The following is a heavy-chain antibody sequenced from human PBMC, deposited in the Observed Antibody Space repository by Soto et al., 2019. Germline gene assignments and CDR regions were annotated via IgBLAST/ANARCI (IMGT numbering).Heavy chain of an antibody. J-gene: IGHJ6*03. V-gene: IGHV1-18*01. Sequence: ASVKVSCKASGYTFTSYGISWVRQAPGQGLEWMGWISAYNGNTNYAQKLQGRVTMTTDTSTSTAYMELRSLRSDDTAVYYCARIHCSGGSCYRWYYYYYMDVWGKGTTVTVSS. CDR2: ISAYNGNT. D-gene: IGHD2-15*01. CDR1: GYTFTSYG. CDR3: ARIHCSGGSCYRWYYYYYMDV.